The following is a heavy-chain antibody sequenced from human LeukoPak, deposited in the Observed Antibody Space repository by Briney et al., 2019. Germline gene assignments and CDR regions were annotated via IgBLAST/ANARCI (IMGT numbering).Heavy chain of an antibody. J-gene: IGHJ4*02. CDR3: ARGNVVITT. CDR2: IKQDGSEK. D-gene: IGHD3-22*01. Sequence: PGGSLRLSCAASGFTFSSYEMNWVRQAPGEGLEWVANIKQDGSEKYYVDSVKGRFTISRDNAKNSLYLQMNSLRAEDTAVYYCARGNVVITTWGQGTLVTVSS. CDR1: GFTFSSYE. V-gene: IGHV3-7*01.